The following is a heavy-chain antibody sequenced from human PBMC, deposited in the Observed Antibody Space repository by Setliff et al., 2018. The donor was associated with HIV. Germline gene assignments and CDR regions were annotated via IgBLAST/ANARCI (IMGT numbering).Heavy chain of an antibody. CDR3: ARDGSSYYGSGSYTWFDP. D-gene: IGHD3-10*01. CDR1: GYIFTRNA. CDR2: INTGNGNT. Sequence: GASVKVSCKASGYIFTRNAMHWVRQAPGHRPEWMGWINTGNGNTKYSQKFQGRVTITRDTSASTTYMELSSLRSEDTAVYYCARDGSSYYGSGSYTWFDPWGQGTLVTVSS. J-gene: IGHJ5*02. V-gene: IGHV1-3*04.